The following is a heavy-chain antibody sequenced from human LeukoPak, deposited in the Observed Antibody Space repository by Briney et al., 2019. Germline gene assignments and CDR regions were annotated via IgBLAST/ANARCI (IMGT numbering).Heavy chain of an antibody. CDR2: IKPDGSEK. J-gene: IGHJ2*01. Sequence: AGGSLRLSCAASGFTFGSYWTGWVRQAPGKGLEWVANIKPDGSEKYYVDSVKGRFTISRDNAQNSLYLQLNSLTAEDTAVYYCARVICGGDCYLGHWYFDLWGRGTLVTVSS. D-gene: IGHD2-21*02. V-gene: IGHV3-7*05. CDR3: ARVICGGDCYLGHWYFDL. CDR1: GFTFGSYW.